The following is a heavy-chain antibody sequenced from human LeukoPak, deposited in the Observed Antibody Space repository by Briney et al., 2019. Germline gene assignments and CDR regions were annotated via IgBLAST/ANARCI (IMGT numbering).Heavy chain of an antibody. D-gene: IGHD3-9*01. CDR2: ISSSSSTI. V-gene: IGHV3-48*01. CDR1: GFTFSSYS. CDR3: AKFDRDTLPMDV. J-gene: IGHJ6*04. Sequence: GGSLRLSCAASGFTFSSYSMNWVRQAPGKGLEWVSYISSSSSTIYYADSVKGRFTISRDNSKNTLYLQMNSLRAEDTAVYYCAKFDRDTLPMDVWGKGTTVTISS.